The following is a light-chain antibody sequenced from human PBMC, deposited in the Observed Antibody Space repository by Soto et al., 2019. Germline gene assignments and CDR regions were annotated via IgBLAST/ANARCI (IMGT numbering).Light chain of an antibody. CDR1: QNINSY. V-gene: IGKV1-39*01. J-gene: IGKJ1*01. CDR2: TTS. Sequence: EIQFTQSPSSLCSSVGYRVTITCRVSQNINSYLNWYQQKPGKAPNLLIYTTSSLETGVPSRFSGSGSGTDFTLTISSLRPEDFATYFCQQSYSRPRTFGQGTKV. CDR3: QQSYSRPRT.